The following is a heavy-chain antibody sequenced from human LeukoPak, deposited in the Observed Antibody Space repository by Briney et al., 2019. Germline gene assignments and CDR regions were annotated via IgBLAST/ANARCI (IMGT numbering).Heavy chain of an antibody. Sequence: GGSLRLSCAASGFTFFSYTMNWVRQAPGKGLEWVSAISGSGGSTYYADSVKGRFTISRDNSKNTLYLQMNSLRAEDTAVYYCANGGSGWYPYAFDIWGQGTMVTVSS. J-gene: IGHJ3*02. D-gene: IGHD6-19*01. V-gene: IGHV3-23*01. CDR1: GFTFFSYT. CDR2: ISGSGGST. CDR3: ANGGSGWYPYAFDI.